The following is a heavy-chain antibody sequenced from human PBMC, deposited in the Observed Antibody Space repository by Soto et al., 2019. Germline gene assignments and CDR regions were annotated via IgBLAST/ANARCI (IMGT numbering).Heavy chain of an antibody. CDR1: GYTFTGYY. CDR3: ARDQAGYCSGGSCSRAEYFQH. D-gene: IGHD2-15*01. V-gene: IGHV1-2*04. CDR2: INANSGGT. Sequence: QVQLVQSGAEVKKPGASVKVSCKASGYTFTGYYMHWVRQAPGQGLEWMGWINANSGGTNYAQKFQGWGTMTRDTSISTAYMELSRLRSDDTAVYFCARDQAGYCSGGSCSRAEYFQHWGQGTLVTVSS. J-gene: IGHJ1*01.